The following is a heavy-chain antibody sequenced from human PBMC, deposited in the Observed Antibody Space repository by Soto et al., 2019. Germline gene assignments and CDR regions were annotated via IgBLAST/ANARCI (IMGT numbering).Heavy chain of an antibody. CDR1: GFTFSSYA. D-gene: IGHD2-8*01. J-gene: IGHJ4*02. CDR3: ATVGVERLYCTPGVCQYYFDY. V-gene: IGHV3-23*01. Sequence: EVQLLESGGGLVQPGGSLRLSCAASGFTFSSYAMSWVRQAPGKGLEWVSAISGSGGATLYADSVKGRFTISFDYSKNTLYLQFTSLRPEDTAIYYSATVGVERLYCTPGVCQYYFDYWGQGALVTVSS. CDR2: ISGSGGAT.